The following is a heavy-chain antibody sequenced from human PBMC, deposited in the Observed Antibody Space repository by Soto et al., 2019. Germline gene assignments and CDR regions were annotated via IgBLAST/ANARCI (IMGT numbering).Heavy chain of an antibody. CDR3: AKRPRALLTFDY. CDR1: GFIFSNYV. V-gene: IGHV3-23*04. CDR2: ISDSGGTS. J-gene: IGHJ4*02. D-gene: IGHD1-26*01. Sequence: EVQLVDSGGGLVQPGGSLRLSCAASGFIFSNYVMSWVRQAPGKGREWVSSISDSGGTSYYPDSVKGRFTISRDNSKNTLYLQMNSLRAEDTAIYYCAKRPRALLTFDYWGQGTLVTVSS.